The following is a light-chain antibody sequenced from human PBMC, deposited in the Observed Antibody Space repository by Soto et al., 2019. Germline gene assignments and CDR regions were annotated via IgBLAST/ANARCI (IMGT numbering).Light chain of an antibody. Sequence: SYELTQPPSVSVSPGQTASITCSGDKLGDKYACWYQQKPGQSPVLVIYQDSKRPSGIPERFSGSTSGNTATLSVIGPRPEDEAASYCAAWDDGLSAWVFGGGTKLTVL. CDR3: AAWDDGLSAWV. J-gene: IGLJ3*02. CDR1: KLGDKY. CDR2: QDS. V-gene: IGLV3-1*01.